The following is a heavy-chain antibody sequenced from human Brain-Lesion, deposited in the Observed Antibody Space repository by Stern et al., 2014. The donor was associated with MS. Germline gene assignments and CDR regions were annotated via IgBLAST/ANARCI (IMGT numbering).Heavy chain of an antibody. CDR1: GYTFTGYY. D-gene: IGHD3-10*01. CDR3: ARGYYGSGRPQKGMDV. Sequence: QVQLVQPGAEVKKPGASGKVSCKASGYTFTGYYMYWVRQAPGQGLEWMGWINPNSGGTHYAQKFQGRVTMTRDTSITTAYMELSRLRSDDTAVYYCARGYYGSGRPQKGMDVWGQGTTVTVSS. J-gene: IGHJ6*02. CDR2: INPNSGGT. V-gene: IGHV1-2*02.